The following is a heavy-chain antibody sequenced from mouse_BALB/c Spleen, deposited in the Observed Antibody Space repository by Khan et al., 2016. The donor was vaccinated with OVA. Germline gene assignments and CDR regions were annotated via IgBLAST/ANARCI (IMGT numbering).Heavy chain of an antibody. J-gene: IGHJ4*01. CDR3: AKAYYANCGEAMDY. D-gene: IGHD2-10*01. V-gene: IGHV2-6-7*01. CDR1: GFSLTGDG. CDR2: IWGDGST. Sequence: QVQLKESGPGLVAPSQSLSITCTVSGFSLTGDGVNWVRQPPGKGLEWRGRIWGDGSTDYNSALKSRLSTTKDNSKSQVFLKMNSLQTDDTARYYCAKAYYANCGEAMDYWGQGNSVTVSS.